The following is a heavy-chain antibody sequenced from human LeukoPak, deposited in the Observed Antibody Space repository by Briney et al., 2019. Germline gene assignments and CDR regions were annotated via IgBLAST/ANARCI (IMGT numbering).Heavy chain of an antibody. CDR1: GCSISSYY. D-gene: IGHD6-13*01. J-gene: IGHJ6*02. Sequence: SETLSLTCTVSGCSISSYYWSWLRQPAGQGLEWIGRIYTSGRTNYNPSLKSRVTMSVDTSKNQFSLKLSSVTAADTAVYYCAREGPNLYSSSWAPIPHYYYYGMDVWGQGTTVTVSS. CDR3: AREGPNLYSSSWAPIPHYYYYGMDV. CDR2: IYTSGRT. V-gene: IGHV4-4*07.